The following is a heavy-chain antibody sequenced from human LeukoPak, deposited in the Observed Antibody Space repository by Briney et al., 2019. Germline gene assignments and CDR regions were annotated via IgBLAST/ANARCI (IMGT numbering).Heavy chain of an antibody. V-gene: IGHV1-69*05. CDR3: ARSTRYGKYYYYMDV. J-gene: IGHJ6*03. D-gene: IGHD1-1*01. Sequence: SVKVSCKASGGTFSIYASSWVRQAPGQGLEWMGGIIPIFRTANYAQKFQGRVTITTDESTSTAYMELSSLSSEDTAVYYCARSTRYGKYYYYMDVWGKGTTVTVSS. CDR2: IIPIFRTA. CDR1: GGTFSIYA.